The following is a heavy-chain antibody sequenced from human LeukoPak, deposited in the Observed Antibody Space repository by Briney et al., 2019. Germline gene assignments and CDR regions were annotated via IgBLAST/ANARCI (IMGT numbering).Heavy chain of an antibody. J-gene: IGHJ4*02. V-gene: IGHV1-2*04. D-gene: IGHD4-11*01. CDR2: INLNSGGT. Sequence: GASVKVSCKASGYTFTSYGISWVRQAPGQGLEWMGWINLNSGGTNYAQKFQGWVTMTRDTSITTAYMEVSRLRSDDTAVYYCARDKVTTDTPYFDSWGQGTLVTVSS. CDR1: GYTFTSYG. CDR3: ARDKVTTDTPYFDS.